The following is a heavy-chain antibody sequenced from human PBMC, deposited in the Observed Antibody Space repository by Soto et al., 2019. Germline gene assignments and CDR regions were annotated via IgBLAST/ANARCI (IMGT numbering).Heavy chain of an antibody. D-gene: IGHD3-10*01. V-gene: IGHV4-34*01. CDR2: INHSGST. CDR3: ARVGRYYGSGKQRPFDP. CDR1: GCSFTRYC. Sequence: SETLSLTCAVYGCSFTRYCWSWMRQLPGKGLEWIGEINHSGSTNYNPSLKSRVTISVDTSKNQFSLKLSSVTAADTAVYYCARVGRYYGSGKQRPFDPWGQGTLVS. J-gene: IGHJ5*02.